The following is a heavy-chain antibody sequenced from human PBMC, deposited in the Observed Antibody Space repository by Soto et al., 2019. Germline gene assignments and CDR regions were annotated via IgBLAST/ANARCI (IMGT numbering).Heavy chain of an antibody. CDR2: IHPNRGGT. J-gene: IGHJ5*02. V-gene: IGHV1-2*02. CDR1: GYTFIGYY. D-gene: IGHD2-2*01. Sequence: GASVKVSCKASGYTFIGYYIHWVRQAPGQGLEWMGWIHPNRGGTKSAQKFRGRVTMTWDTSISTAYMELTRLRSDDTAVYYCARDIYCSSDICSGTWFDPWGQGTLVTVSS. CDR3: ARDIYCSSDICSGTWFDP.